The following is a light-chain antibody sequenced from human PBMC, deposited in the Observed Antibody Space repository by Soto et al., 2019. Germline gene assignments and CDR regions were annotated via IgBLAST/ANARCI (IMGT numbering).Light chain of an antibody. CDR2: GAS. J-gene: IGKJ1*01. V-gene: IGKV3-15*01. CDR3: QQYNKWPRT. Sequence: EIVMTQSPATLSVSPGERATLSCRASQSVSSNLAWYQQKPGQAPRLPIYGASTRATGIPARFSGSGSGTEFTLTISSLQSEDFAVYYCQQYNKWPRTFGQGTKVDIK. CDR1: QSVSSN.